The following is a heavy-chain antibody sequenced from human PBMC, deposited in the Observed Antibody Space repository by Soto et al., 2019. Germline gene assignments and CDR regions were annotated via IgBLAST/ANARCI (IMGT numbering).Heavy chain of an antibody. Sequence: EVQLLESGGGLVQPGGSLRLSCAASGFTFSSYAMSWVRQAPGKGLEWVSTISGSGGSTYYADSVKGRFTISRDNSKNTLYLQVNSLRAEGTAVYYCAKCSPRYSSGLKAYYFDYWGQGTLVTVS. CDR2: ISGSGGST. D-gene: IGHD6-19*01. V-gene: IGHV3-23*01. CDR3: AKCSPRYSSGLKAYYFDY. CDR1: GFTFSSYA. J-gene: IGHJ4*02.